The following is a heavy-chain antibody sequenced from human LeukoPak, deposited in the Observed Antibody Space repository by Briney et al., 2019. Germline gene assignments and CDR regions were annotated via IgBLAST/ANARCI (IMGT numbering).Heavy chain of an antibody. CDR2: IWYGESNT. CDR3: ARVPSGPSWYFDL. V-gene: IGHV3-33*08. CDR1: GFTFSSYG. Sequence: GRSLRLSCAASGFTFSSYGMHWVRQAPGKGLEWMAIIWYGESNTYYADSVKGRFTISRDNSKNTLYLQMNSLRAEDTAVYYCARVPSGPSWYFDLWGRGTLVTVSS. J-gene: IGHJ2*01.